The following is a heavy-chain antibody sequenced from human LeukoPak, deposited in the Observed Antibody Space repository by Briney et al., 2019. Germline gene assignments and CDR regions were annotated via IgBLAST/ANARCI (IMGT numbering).Heavy chain of an antibody. Sequence: ASVKVSCKASGYTFTSYGISWVRQAPGQGLEWMGWISAYNGNTNYAQKLQGRVTMTTDTSTSTAYMELRSLRSDDTAVYYCARVVNYYDSSGYYHAFDIWGQGTMVTVSS. D-gene: IGHD3-22*01. CDR2: ISAYNGNT. CDR3: ARVVNYYDSSGYYHAFDI. CDR1: GYTFTSYG. J-gene: IGHJ3*02. V-gene: IGHV1-18*01.